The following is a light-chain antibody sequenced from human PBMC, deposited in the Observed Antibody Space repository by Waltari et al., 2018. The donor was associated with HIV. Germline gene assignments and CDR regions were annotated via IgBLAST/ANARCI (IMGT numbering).Light chain of an antibody. CDR1: GSDLYTD. CDR3: TSYLSSSSPE. CDR2: EVT. J-gene: IGLJ3*02. V-gene: IGLV2-14*01. Sequence: QSALAQPASVSGSPGQSITISCPGVGSDLYTDVSWYQHHPGKAPKVIIYEVTNRPSGVSHRFSGSKSGNTASLTISGLQSEDEADYFCTSYLSSSSPEFGGGTRVTVL.